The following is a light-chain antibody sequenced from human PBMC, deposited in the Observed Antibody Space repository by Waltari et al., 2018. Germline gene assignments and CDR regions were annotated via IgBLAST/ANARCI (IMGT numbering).Light chain of an antibody. V-gene: IGLV2-14*01. Sequence: QSALTQPASVSGSPGQSITISCPGTFSDVGGYHYVSWSQHPPGKAPKLIVYEVTDRPSGVSNRFSGSKSGDTASLTISGLQAEDEADYYCSSCSYTPTTTVVFGTGTRVTVL. J-gene: IGLJ1*01. CDR2: EVT. CDR3: SSCSYTPTTTVV. CDR1: FSDVGGYHY.